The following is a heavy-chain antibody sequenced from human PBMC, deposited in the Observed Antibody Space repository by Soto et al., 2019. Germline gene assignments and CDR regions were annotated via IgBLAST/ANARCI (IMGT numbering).Heavy chain of an antibody. V-gene: IGHV3-30-3*01. J-gene: IGHJ4*02. CDR3: ARDRWYEDTAMVFDY. Sequence: GGSLRLSCAASGFTFSSYAMHWVRQAPGKGLEWVAVISYDGSNKYYADSVKGRFTISRDNSKNTLYLQMNSLRAEDTAVYYCARDRWYEDTAMVFDYWGQGTLVTVSS. CDR1: GFTFSSYA. CDR2: ISYDGSNK. D-gene: IGHD5-18*01.